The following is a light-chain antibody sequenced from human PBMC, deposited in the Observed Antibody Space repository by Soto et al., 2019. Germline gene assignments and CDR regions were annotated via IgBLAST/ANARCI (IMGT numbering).Light chain of an antibody. J-gene: IGKJ1*01. CDR3: QQSYSTPWT. CDR2: AAS. CDR1: QSISSY. Sequence: DIQMTQSPSSLSASVGDRVTITCRASQSISSYLNWYQQKPGKAPKLLIYAASSLQSGVPSRFSGSGSGTDVALTISSLQPEELATYYCQQSYSTPWTFGQGTKVEIK. V-gene: IGKV1-39*01.